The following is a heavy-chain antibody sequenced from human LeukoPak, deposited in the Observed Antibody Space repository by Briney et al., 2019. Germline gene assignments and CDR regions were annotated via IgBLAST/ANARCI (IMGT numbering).Heavy chain of an antibody. V-gene: IGHV4-34*01. CDR1: GGSFSGYY. CDR3: ARGLTFYDFWSGYYTAPRSGSDP. CDR2: INHSGST. J-gene: IGHJ5*02. D-gene: IGHD3-3*01. Sequence: SETLSLTCAVYGGSFSGYYWSWIRQPPGKGLEWIGEINHSGSTNYNPSLKSRVTISVDTSKNQFSLKLSSVTAADTAVYYCARGLTFYDFWSGYYTAPRSGSDPWGQGTLVTVSS.